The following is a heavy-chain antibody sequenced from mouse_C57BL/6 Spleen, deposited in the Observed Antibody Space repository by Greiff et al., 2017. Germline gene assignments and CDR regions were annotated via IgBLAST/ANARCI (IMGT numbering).Heavy chain of an antibody. D-gene: IGHD2-3*01. CDR1: GFTFTSYW. CDR3: ARGDGDLDY. Sequence: QVQLQQPGAELVRPGSSVKLSCKASGFTFTSYWMHWVKQRPIQGLEWIGNIDPSDSETHYNQKFKDKATLTVDKSSSTAYMQLSSLTSEDATVYYCARGDGDLDYWGQGTTLTVSS. CDR2: IDPSDSET. V-gene: IGHV1-52*01. J-gene: IGHJ2*01.